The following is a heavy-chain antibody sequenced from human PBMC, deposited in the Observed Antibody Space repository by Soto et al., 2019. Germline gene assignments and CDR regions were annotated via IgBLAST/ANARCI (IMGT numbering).Heavy chain of an antibody. V-gene: IGHV4-39*01. D-gene: IGHD3-22*01. CDR2: IYYSGST. J-gene: IGHJ4*02. Sequence: SETLSLTYTVPGGSISSSSYYWGWIRQPPGKGLAWIGSIYYSGSTRYTPSFKSRVTISVDTSKSQFSLKLRSVTAADTAVYYCARHGMDYYDSSGYYYSPYYFDYWGQGTLVTVSS. CDR1: GGSISSSSYY. CDR3: ARHGMDYYDSSGYYYSPYYFDY.